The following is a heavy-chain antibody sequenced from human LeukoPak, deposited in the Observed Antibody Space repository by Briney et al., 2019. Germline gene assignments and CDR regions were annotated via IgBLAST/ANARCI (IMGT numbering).Heavy chain of an antibody. Sequence: PSETLSLTCNVSGDSISSFYWTWIRQSAGKGLEWIRRIYFGGSTYSSPSLKSRVTMSLDTSKNQFSLKLSSVSAADTAVYYCARLVRRLQRLNIGRDSDYAPGFYLDSWGQGTLVTVSS. V-gene: IGHV4-4*07. CDR1: GDSISSFY. CDR2: IYFGGST. D-gene: IGHD5-12*01. J-gene: IGHJ4*02. CDR3: ARLVRRLQRLNIGRDSDYAPGFYLDS.